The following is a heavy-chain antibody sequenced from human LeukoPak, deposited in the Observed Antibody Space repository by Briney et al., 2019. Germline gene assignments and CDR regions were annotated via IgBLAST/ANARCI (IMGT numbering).Heavy chain of an antibody. CDR2: IYYSGST. Sequence: KPSETLSLTCTVSGGSISSSSYYWGWIRQPPGKGLEWIGSIYYSGSTYYNPSLKSRVTISVDTSKNQFSLKLSSVTAADTAVYYCARDGPGGDMDVWGKGTTVTVSS. J-gene: IGHJ6*03. D-gene: IGHD3-10*01. CDR3: ARDGPGGDMDV. CDR1: GGSISSSSYY. V-gene: IGHV4-39*07.